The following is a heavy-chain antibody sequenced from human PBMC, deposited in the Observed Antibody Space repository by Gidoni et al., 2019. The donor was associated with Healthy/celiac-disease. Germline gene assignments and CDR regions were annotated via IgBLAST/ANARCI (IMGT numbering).Heavy chain of an antibody. D-gene: IGHD2-15*01. Sequence: EVQPLESGGGLVQPGGSLRLSCAASGFTFSSYAMGWVRQAPGQGLEWVSAISGSGGSTYYADSVKGRCTISRDNSKNTLYLQMNSLRAEDTAVYYCAKVEPEFPDYWGQGTLVTVSS. CDR3: AKVEPEFPDY. CDR2: ISGSGGST. V-gene: IGHV3-23*01. CDR1: GFTFSSYA. J-gene: IGHJ4*02.